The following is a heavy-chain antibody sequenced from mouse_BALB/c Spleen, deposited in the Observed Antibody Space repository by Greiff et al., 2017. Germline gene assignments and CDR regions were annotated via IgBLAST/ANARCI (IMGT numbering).Heavy chain of an antibody. J-gene: IGHJ4*01. CDR1: GFNIKDTY. CDR3: ARLDAMDY. V-gene: IGHV14-3*02. CDR2: IDPANGNT. D-gene: IGHD3-3*01. Sequence: EVKLQESGAELVKPGASVKLSCTASGFNIKDTYMHWVKQRPEQGLEWIGRIDPANGNTKYDPKFQGKATITADTSSNTAYLQLSSLTSEDTAVYYCARLDAMDYWGQGTSVTVSS.